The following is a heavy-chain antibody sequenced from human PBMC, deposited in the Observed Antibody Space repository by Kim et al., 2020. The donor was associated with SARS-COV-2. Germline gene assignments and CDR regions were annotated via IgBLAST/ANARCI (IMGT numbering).Heavy chain of an antibody. V-gene: IGHV3-7*01. Sequence: GGSLRLSCITSGFAFSNFWMNWVRQVPGKGLEWVANIKADGSEKYYVDSVKGRFSISRDNAKNSLYLQMNSLTAEDTAVYHCVCGHYPDVWGQGTRVNV. CDR3: VCGHYPDV. D-gene: IGHD1-26*01. CDR2: IKADGSEK. CDR1: GFAFSNFW. J-gene: IGHJ1*01.